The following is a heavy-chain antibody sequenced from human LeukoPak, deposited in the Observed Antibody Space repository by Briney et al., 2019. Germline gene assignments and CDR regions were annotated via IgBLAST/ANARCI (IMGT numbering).Heavy chain of an antibody. CDR1: GYTFTSYD. Sequence: GASVKVSCKASGYTFTSYDINWVRQATGQGLEWMGWMNPNSGNTGYAQKFQGRVTMTRNTSISTAYMELSSLRSEDTAVYYCASHRLVATIIRSEYGMDVWGQGTTVTVSS. D-gene: IGHD5-12*01. CDR2: MNPNSGNT. CDR3: ASHRLVATIIRSEYGMDV. J-gene: IGHJ6*02. V-gene: IGHV1-8*01.